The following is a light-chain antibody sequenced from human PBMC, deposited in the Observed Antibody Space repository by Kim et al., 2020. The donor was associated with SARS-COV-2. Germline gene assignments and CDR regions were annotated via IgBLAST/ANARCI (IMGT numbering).Light chain of an antibody. CDR3: VLYMGAGISV. J-gene: IGLJ3*02. CDR2: NTN. V-gene: IGLV8-61*01. CDR1: SGSVSSGQY. Sequence: GGTVTLTCGSISGSVSSGQYPSWYQQTPGQAPRTLIYNTNSRSSGVPDRFSGSIVENKAALTITGAQAEDECDYYCVLYMGAGISVFGGGTKLTVL.